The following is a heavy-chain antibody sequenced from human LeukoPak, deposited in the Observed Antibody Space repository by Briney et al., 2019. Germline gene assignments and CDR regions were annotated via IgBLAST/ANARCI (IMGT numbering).Heavy chain of an antibody. Sequence: PGGSLRLSCAASGFTFSSYEMNWVRQAPGKGLVWVSRINSDGSSTSYADSVKGRFTISRDNAKNTLYLQMNSLRAEDTAVYYCAIRSAAKDAFDIWGQGTMVTVSS. J-gene: IGHJ3*02. D-gene: IGHD6-25*01. CDR3: AIRSAAKDAFDI. V-gene: IGHV3-74*01. CDR2: INSDGSST. CDR1: GFTFSSYE.